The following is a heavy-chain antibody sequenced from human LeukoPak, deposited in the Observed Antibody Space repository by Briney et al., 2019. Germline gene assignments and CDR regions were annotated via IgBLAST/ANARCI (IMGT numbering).Heavy chain of an antibody. Sequence: SSVKVSCKASGGTFSSYAISWVRQAPGQGLEWMGRIIPILGIANYAQKFQGRVTITADKSTSTAYMELSSLRSEDTAVYYCARAEGYSSSWGIFDYWGQGTLVTVSS. CDR1: GGTFSSYA. CDR3: ARAEGYSSSWGIFDY. V-gene: IGHV1-69*04. D-gene: IGHD6-13*01. J-gene: IGHJ4*02. CDR2: IIPILGIA.